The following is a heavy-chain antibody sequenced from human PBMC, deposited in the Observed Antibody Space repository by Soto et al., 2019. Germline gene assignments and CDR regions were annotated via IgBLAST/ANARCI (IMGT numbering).Heavy chain of an antibody. V-gene: IGHV5-51*01. CDR2: IYPGDSDT. D-gene: IGHD5-18*01. CDR3: ARLTAPRPYYFDY. J-gene: IGHJ4*02. Sequence: GESVKLSCKGSGYSFTSYWIGWVRQMPGKGLEWMGIIYPGDSDTRYSPSFQGQVTISADKSISTAYLQWSSLKASDTAMYYCARLTAPRPYYFDYWGQGTLVTVSS. CDR1: GYSFTSYW.